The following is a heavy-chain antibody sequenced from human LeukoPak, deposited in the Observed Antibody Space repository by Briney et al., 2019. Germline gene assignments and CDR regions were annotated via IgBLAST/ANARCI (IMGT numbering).Heavy chain of an antibody. Sequence: SETLSLTCTVSGGSISSYYWSWIRQPAGKGLDWIGRIYTSGSTNYNPSLKSRVTMSVDTSKNQFSLKLSSVTAAVTAVYYCASIRYSSSSYCFDPWGQGTLVTVSS. CDR3: ASIRYSSSSYCFDP. V-gene: IGHV4-4*07. CDR2: IYTSGST. CDR1: GGSISSYY. J-gene: IGHJ5*02. D-gene: IGHD6-6*01.